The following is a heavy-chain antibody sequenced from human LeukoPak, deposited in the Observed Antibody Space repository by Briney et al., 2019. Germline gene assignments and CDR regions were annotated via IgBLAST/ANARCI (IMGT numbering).Heavy chain of an antibody. J-gene: IGHJ3*02. CDR2: ISPSGGIT. Sequence: GGSLRLSCAASGFTFSSYNMNWVRQAPGKGLEWVSGISPSGGITYYTDSVKGRFTISRDNSKNTLYLQMNSLRAEDTAVYYCARYGVWGSYRYAFDIWGQGTMVTVSS. V-gene: IGHV3-23*01. CDR3: ARYGVWGSYRYAFDI. CDR1: GFTFSSYN. D-gene: IGHD3-16*02.